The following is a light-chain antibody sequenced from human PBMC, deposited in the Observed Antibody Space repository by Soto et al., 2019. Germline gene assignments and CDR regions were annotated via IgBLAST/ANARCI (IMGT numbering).Light chain of an antibody. Sequence: EIVLTQSPATLSLYPGERATLSCRASQSVSSYLAWYQQKPGQAPRLLIYDASNRATGIPARFSGSGSGTDFTLTISRLEPEDFAVYYCQQYGSSPLTFGGGTKV. J-gene: IGKJ4*01. V-gene: IGKV3-20*01. CDR3: QQYGSSPLT. CDR2: DAS. CDR1: QSVSSY.